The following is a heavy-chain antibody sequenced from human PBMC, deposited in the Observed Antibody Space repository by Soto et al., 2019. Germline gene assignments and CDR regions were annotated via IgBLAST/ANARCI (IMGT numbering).Heavy chain of an antibody. J-gene: IGHJ6*03. CDR2: IYSDGSA. CDR1: GLTVSINY. D-gene: IGHD6-6*01. Sequence: GGSLRLSCAASGLTVSINYMSWVRRAPGKGLEWVSAIYSDGSAYHADSVKGRFTISRDNSKNTLYLQMNSLRAEDTAVYYCARDLRRSSSSGGYYYYVDVWGKGTTVTVSS. V-gene: IGHV3-66*01. CDR3: ARDLRRSSSSGGYYYYVDV.